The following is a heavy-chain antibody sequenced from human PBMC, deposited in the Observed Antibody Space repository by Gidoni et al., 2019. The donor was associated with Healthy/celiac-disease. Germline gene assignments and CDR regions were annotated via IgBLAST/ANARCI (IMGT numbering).Heavy chain of an antibody. CDR2: ISCDGGST. V-gene: IGHV3-43*01. CDR1: DSTFDAYT. D-gene: IGHD1-20*01. Sequence: EVQLVDSGGGVVQPGGSLHLYCAAADSTFDAYTMHWVRQAPGQGLEFVSLISCDGGSTYYADSVKGRVTISRDNSKISLYLQMNSLRTEDTALYYCAKVSNWNYFDYWGQGTLVTVSS. CDR3: AKVSNWNYFDY. J-gene: IGHJ4*02.